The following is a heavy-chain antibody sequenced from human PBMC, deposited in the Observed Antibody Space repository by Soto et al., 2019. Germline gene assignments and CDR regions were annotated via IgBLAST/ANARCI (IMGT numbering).Heavy chain of an antibody. CDR2: IYYSGST. Sequence: QLQLQESCPGLVKPSDTLSLTCTVSGGSISSSSYYWGWIRQPPGKGLEWIGSIYYSGSTYYNPSLKSRVTISVATSKNQFCLKLSSVTAADTAVYYSAVKVVAAPAADYWGQGTLVTVSS. J-gene: IGHJ4*02. D-gene: IGHD2-15*01. V-gene: IGHV4-39*01. CDR3: AVKVVAAPAADY. CDR1: GGSISSSSYY.